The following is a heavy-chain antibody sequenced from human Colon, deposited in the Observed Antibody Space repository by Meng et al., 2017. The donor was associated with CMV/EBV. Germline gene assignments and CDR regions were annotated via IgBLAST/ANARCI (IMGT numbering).Heavy chain of an antibody. V-gene: IGHV3-30*04. CDR1: GFTFSSYA. J-gene: IGHJ5*02. D-gene: IGHD5-18*01. CDR2: ISYDGSNK. CDR3: ARERYSYGSNWFDP. Sequence: GESLKISCAASGFTFSSYAMHWVRQAPGEGLEWVAVISYDGSNKYYADSVKGRFTISRDNSKNTLYLQMNSLRAEDTAVYYCARERYSYGSNWFDPWGQGTLVTVSS.